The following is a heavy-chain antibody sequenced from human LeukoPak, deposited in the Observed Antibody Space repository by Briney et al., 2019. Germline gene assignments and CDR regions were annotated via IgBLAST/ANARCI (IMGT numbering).Heavy chain of an antibody. Sequence: ASVKVSCMASGYTFSGYSMHWVCQAPGQGLEWMGRINPNSGVTYYAQKFQGRVTMTSDASITTAYMELSSLTSDDTATYYCARDASNWSAFDSWGQGTLVIVSS. D-gene: IGHD1-20*01. CDR2: INPNSGVT. CDR1: GYTFSGYS. V-gene: IGHV1-2*06. CDR3: ARDASNWSAFDS. J-gene: IGHJ5*01.